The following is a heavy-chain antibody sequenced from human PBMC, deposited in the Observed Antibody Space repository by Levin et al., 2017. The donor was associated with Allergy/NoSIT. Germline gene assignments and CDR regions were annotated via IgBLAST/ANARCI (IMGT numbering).Heavy chain of an antibody. CDR2: ISSGGSPT. CDR1: GFPFSTYG. D-gene: IGHD6-13*01. J-gene: IGHJ4*02. V-gene: IGHV3-30*03. CDR3: AARVFDY. Sequence: PGGSLRLSCATSGFPFSTYGMNWVRQAPNKGLEWVALISSGGSPTYYADSVKGRFTVSRDNSKKTLYLQMNSLRPEDTAVYYCAARVFDYWGQGAPVAVSS.